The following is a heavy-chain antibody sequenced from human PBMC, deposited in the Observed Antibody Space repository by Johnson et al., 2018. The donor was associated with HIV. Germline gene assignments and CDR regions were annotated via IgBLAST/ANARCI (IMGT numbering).Heavy chain of an antibody. CDR3: AKSTQANIFRESGPYGAFDV. Sequence: VLLLESGGGVVQPGRSLRLSCAASGFTFSNYAMHWVRQAPGKGLEWVAVISYDGSNKYYADSVKGRFTISRDNSKNTLYVQMNSLRGEDTAVYYCAKSTQANIFRESGPYGAFDVWGQGTMVTVSS. CDR1: GFTFSNYA. CDR2: ISYDGSNK. D-gene: IGHD3-10*01. V-gene: IGHV3-30*18. J-gene: IGHJ3*01.